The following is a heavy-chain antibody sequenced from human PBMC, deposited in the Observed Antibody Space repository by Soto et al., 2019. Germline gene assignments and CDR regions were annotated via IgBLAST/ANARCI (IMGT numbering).Heavy chain of an antibody. CDR2: ISGSGGST. J-gene: IGHJ4*02. V-gene: IGHV3-23*01. CDR3: AKDPHYYDSNRAQETDY. D-gene: IGHD3-22*01. CDR1: GFTFSSYA. Sequence: EVQLLESGGGLVQPGGSLRLSCAASGFTFSSYAMSWVRQAPGKGLEWVSAISGSGGSTYYADSVKGRFTISRDNSKNTLYLQMNSMRADDTAVYYCAKDPHYYDSNRAQETDYWGQGTLVTVSS.